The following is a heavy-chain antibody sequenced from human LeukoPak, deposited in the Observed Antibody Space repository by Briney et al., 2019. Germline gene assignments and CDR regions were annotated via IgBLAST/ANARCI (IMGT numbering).Heavy chain of an antibody. J-gene: IGHJ4*02. CDR3: ARDPAGNYYFDY. V-gene: IGHV3-30-3*01. Sequence: GGSLRLSCAASGFTFSSYAMHWVRQAPGKGLEWVALISYDGSREYYADSVKGRFTISRDNSKNTLYLQMNSLRPEDTTVYFCARDPAGNYYFDYLGQGTLVTVSS. CDR2: ISYDGSRE. CDR1: GFTFSSYA.